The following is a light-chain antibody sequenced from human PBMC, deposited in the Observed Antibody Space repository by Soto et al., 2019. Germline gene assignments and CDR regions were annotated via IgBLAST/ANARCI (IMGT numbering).Light chain of an antibody. V-gene: IGKV3-11*01. CDR2: GAS. CDR1: QSVNIY. J-gene: IGKJ5*01. Sequence: EIVLTQSPATLSLSPGERATLSCRASQSVNIYLAWYQQKPGQAPRLLIFGASSRATGIPARFSGSGSGTEFNLTISSLQSEDFATYYCQQLFDSPITFGQGTRLEIK. CDR3: QQLFDSPIT.